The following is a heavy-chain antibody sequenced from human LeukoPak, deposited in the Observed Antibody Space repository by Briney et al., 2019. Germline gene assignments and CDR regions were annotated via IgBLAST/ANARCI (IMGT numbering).Heavy chain of an antibody. D-gene: IGHD3-22*01. J-gene: IGHJ3*02. CDR1: GGSISSYY. CDR2: IYYSGST. V-gene: IGHV4-59*01. CDR3: ARDSSGYYGDDAFDI. Sequence: PSETLSLTCTVSGGSISSYYWSWIRPPPGKGLEWIGYIYYSGSTNYNPSLKSRVTISVDTSKNQFSLKLSSVTAADTAVYYCARDSSGYYGDDAFDIWGQGTMVTVSS.